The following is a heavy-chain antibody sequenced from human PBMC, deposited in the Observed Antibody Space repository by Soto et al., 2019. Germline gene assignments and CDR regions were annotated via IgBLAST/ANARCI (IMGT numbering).Heavy chain of an antibody. CDR1: GFTFSDHA. J-gene: IGHJ4*02. CDR2: IRGDLVTT. CDR3: VKEGKMGVEGFDF. V-gene: IGHV3-23*01. D-gene: IGHD1-26*01. Sequence: EMQLLESGGDLVQPGGSLRLSCATSGFTFSDHAMHWVRQAPGEGLEWVSGIRGDLVTTPYADSVKGRFTISRDNSKNTLYLQMNSLTAEDTAIYYCVKEGKMGVEGFDFWGPGTLVTVSS.